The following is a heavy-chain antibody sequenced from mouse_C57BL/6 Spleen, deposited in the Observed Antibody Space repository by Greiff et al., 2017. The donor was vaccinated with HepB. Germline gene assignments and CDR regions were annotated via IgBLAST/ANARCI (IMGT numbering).Heavy chain of an antibody. CDR1: GYTFTDYY. Sequence: VQLQQSGPELVKPGASVKISCKASGYTFTDYYMNWVKQSHGKSLEWIGDINPNNGGTSYNQKFKGKATLTVDKSSSTAYMELRSLTSEDSAVYYCARRGAQATGGFAYWGQGTLVTVSA. J-gene: IGHJ3*01. CDR2: INPNNGGT. D-gene: IGHD3-2*02. V-gene: IGHV1-26*01. CDR3: ARRGAQATGGFAY.